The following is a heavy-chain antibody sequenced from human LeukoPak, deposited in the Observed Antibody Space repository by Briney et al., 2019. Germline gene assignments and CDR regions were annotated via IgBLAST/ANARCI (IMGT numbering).Heavy chain of an antibody. CDR1: GFTFSDYW. J-gene: IGHJ4*02. D-gene: IGHD6-6*01. CDR2: MKHDGRET. V-gene: IGHV3-7*01. Sequence: GGSLRLSCVASGFTFSDYWMSWVRQAPGKGLEWVANMKHDGRETYYVDSVKGRFTISRDNAKNSLYLQMNSLRADDSAVYYCARASMAPYWGQGTLVTVSS. CDR3: ARASMAPY.